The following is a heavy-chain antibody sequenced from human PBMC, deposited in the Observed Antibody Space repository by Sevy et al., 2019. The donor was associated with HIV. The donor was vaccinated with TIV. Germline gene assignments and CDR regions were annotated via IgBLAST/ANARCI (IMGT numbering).Heavy chain of an antibody. CDR1: GFHFNIYS. CDR2: ISKSGSDI. CDR3: ARGPSMDY. V-gene: IGHV3-21*01. Sequence: GGSLRLSCAASGFHFNIYSLNWVRQSPGKGLQWVSLISKSGSDIFYADSVKGRFTISRDNAKNSLYLQMTSLRSDDTGVYFCARGPSMDYWGQGTLVTVSS. J-gene: IGHJ4*02.